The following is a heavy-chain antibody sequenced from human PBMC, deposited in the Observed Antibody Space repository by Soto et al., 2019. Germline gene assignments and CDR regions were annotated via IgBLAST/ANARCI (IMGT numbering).Heavy chain of an antibody. CDR1: GYTFTSYA. CDR2: INAGNGNT. D-gene: IGHD2-2*01. CDR3: ARDAVVPATYLFDP. V-gene: IGHV1-3*01. J-gene: IGHJ5*02. Sequence: ASVKVSCKASGYTFTSYAMHWVRQAPGQRLEWMGWINAGNGNTKYSQKFQGRVTITRDTSASTAYMELSSLRSEDTAVYYCARDAVVPATYLFDPCGQGSLVIVSS.